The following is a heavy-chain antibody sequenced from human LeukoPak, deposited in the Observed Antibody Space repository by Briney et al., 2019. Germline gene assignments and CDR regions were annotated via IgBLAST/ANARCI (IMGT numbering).Heavy chain of an antibody. V-gene: IGHV1-69*13. CDR2: IIPIFGTA. J-gene: IGHJ4*02. CDR3: ARDRYYYDSSGYPRRTNYFDY. Sequence: SVKVSCKASGYTFTSYYMHWVRQAPGQGLEWMGGIIPIFGTANYAQKFQGRVTITADESTSTAYMELSSLRSEDTAVYYCARDRYYYDSSGYPRRTNYFDYWGQGTLVTVSS. D-gene: IGHD3-22*01. CDR1: GYTFTSYY.